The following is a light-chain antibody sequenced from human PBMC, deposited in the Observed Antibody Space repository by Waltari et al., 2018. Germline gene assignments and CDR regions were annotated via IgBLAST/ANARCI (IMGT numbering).Light chain of an antibody. V-gene: IGKV1-8*01. J-gene: IGKJ4*01. CDR3: QQYYSYSLT. Sequence: IRMTQSPSSPSASTGDRVTITCRASQGISSYLAWYQQKPGKAPKLLIYASSTLQSGVPSRFSGSGSGTDFTLTISCLQSEDFATYYCQQYYSYSLTFGGGTKVEIK. CDR1: QGISSY. CDR2: ASS.